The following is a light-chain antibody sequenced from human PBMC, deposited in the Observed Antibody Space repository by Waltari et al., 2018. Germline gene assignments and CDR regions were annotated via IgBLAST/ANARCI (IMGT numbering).Light chain of an antibody. CDR3: SSYSSSSSLYV. Sequence: QSALTQPASVSGSPGQSIPISCTGTSRDIGFYNYASWYQQHPAKAPKLSIYEVTNRPSGVSNRFSGSKSGNTASLTISRLQAEDEADYYCSSYSSSSSLYVFGSGTKVTVL. CDR1: SRDIGFYNY. CDR2: EVT. V-gene: IGLV2-14*01. J-gene: IGLJ1*01.